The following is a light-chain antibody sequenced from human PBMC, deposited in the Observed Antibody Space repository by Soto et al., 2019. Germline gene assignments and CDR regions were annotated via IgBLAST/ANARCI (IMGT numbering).Light chain of an antibody. CDR1: QDISNY. J-gene: IGKJ4*01. V-gene: IGKV1-33*01. Sequence: DIQMTQSPSSLSASVGDRVTITCHASQDISNYLNCYQQKPGKAPKLLIYDASNLETGVPSRFSGSGSRTDFTFTISSLQPEDIATYYCQQYDNLPRTFGGGTKVDIK. CDR3: QQYDNLPRT. CDR2: DAS.